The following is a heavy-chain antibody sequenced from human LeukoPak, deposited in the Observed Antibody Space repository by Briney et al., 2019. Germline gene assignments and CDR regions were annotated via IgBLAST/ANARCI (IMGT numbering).Heavy chain of an antibody. CDR1: GGSFSGYY. CDR2: INHSGST. V-gene: IGHV4-34*01. J-gene: IGHJ5*02. D-gene: IGHD7-27*01. Sequence: SETLSLTCAVYGGSFSGYYWSWIRQPPGKGLEWIGEINHSGSTNYNPSLKSRVTISVDTSKNQFSLKLSSVTAAGTAVYYCATLTGGFDPWGQGTLVTVSS. CDR3: ATLTGGFDP.